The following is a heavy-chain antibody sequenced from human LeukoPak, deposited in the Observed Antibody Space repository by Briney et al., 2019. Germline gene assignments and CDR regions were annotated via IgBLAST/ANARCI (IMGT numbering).Heavy chain of an antibody. D-gene: IGHD6-25*01. CDR3: ARVADGYYFDY. Sequence: ASVKVSCKASGYPFTGYYMHWVRQAPGQGLDWMGWINPNSGDTNYAQKFHGRVTMTSDTFINTAYMELSRLTSDDTAVYHCARVADGYYFDYWGQGTLVTVSS. CDR2: INPNSGDT. CDR1: GYPFTGYY. J-gene: IGHJ4*02. V-gene: IGHV1-2*02.